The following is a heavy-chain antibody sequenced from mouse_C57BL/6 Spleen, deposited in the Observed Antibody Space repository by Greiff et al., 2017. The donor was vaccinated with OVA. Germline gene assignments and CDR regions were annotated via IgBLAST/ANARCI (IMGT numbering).Heavy chain of an antibody. D-gene: IGHD1-1*01. CDR2: ISSGGSYT. Sequence: DVKLQESGGDLVKPGGSLKLSCAASGFTFSSYGMSWVRQTPDKRLEWVATISSGGSYTYYPDSVKGRFTISRDNAKNTLYLQMSSLKSEDTAMYYCARGATVVATDYAMDYWGQGTSVTVSS. J-gene: IGHJ4*01. CDR1: GFTFSSYG. CDR3: ARGATVVATDYAMDY. V-gene: IGHV5-6*02.